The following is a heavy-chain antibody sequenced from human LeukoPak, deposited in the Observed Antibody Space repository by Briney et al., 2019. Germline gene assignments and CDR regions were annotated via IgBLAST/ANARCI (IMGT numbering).Heavy chain of an antibody. J-gene: IGHJ5*02. D-gene: IGHD3-10*01. CDR3: ARRNYYGSGSYYP. V-gene: IGHV4-39*01. CDR1: GDSISSSGYY. Sequence: TETLSLTCTVSGDSISSSGYYWGWIRQPPGEGLEWIASVFYSSTYYNPSLKSRVTISVDTSKNQFSLRLSSVTAADTAVYYCARRNYYGSGSYYPWGQGTLVTVSS. CDR2: VFYSST.